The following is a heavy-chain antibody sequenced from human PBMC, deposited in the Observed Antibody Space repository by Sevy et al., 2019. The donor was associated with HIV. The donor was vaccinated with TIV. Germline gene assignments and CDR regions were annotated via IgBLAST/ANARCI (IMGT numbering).Heavy chain of an antibody. CDR3: ARFLSTSYDYYYAMDV. J-gene: IGHJ6*02. CDR2: MSPNSGNT. D-gene: IGHD3-16*01. Sequence: AAVKVSCRASGYTFTSYDINWVRQATGQGLEWMGWMSPNSGNTGYAQKFQGRVTMTRNTSISTAYMELSSLRSEDTAVYYCARFLSTSYDYYYAMDVWGQGTSVTVSS. CDR1: GYTFTSYD. V-gene: IGHV1-8*01.